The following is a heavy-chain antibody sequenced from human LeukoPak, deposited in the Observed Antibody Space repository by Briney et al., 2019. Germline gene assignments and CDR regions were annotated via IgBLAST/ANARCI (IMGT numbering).Heavy chain of an antibody. J-gene: IGHJ5*02. Sequence: SETLSLTCTVSGGSISSYYWSWIRPPPGKGLERIGYIYTSGSTNYNPSLKSRVTISVDTSKNQFSLKLSSVTAADTAVYYCARQESVEVWFDPWGQGTLVTVSS. CDR3: ARQESVEVWFDP. D-gene: IGHD3-10*01. V-gene: IGHV4-4*09. CDR1: GGSISSYY. CDR2: IYTSGST.